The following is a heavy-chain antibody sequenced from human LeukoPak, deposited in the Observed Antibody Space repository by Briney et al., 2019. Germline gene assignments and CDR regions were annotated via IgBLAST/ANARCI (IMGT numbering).Heavy chain of an antibody. J-gene: IGHJ4*02. CDR2: ISSSSSYI. CDR1: GFTFSSYS. V-gene: IGHV3-21*01. CDR3: ARDPGDPTNYFDY. D-gene: IGHD3-10*01. Sequence: GGSLRLSCAASGFTFSSYSMNWVRQAPGKGLGWVSSISSSSSYIYYADSVKGRFTISRDNAKNSLYLQMNSLRAEDTAVYYCARDPGDPTNYFDYWGQGTLVTVSS.